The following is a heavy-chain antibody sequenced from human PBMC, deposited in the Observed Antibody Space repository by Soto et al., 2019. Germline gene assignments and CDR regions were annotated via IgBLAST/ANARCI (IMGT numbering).Heavy chain of an antibody. CDR1: GGSFSGYY. D-gene: IGHD2-2*01. Sequence: SETLSLTCAVYGGSFSGYYWSWIRQPPGKGLEWIGYLYYSGNTNYNPSLKSRVTISVYTSKNQFSLKLSSVTAADTAVYYCARVYCSSTSCYGLDYWGQGTLVTVSS. J-gene: IGHJ4*02. V-gene: IGHV4-59*08. CDR3: ARVYCSSTSCYGLDY. CDR2: LYYSGNT.